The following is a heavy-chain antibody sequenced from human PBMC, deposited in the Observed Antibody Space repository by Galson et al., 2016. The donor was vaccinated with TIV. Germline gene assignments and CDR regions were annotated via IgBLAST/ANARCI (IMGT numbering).Heavy chain of an antibody. CDR1: GITLSSDE. CDR3: ARHGRSGYQYWRFDY. D-gene: IGHD5-12*01. J-gene: IGHJ4*02. CDR2: ISSSGDII. Sequence: SLRLSCAASGITLSSDEMNWVRQAPGKGLEWLSYISSSGDIIYYADSVKGRFTISRDNAKNSVYLQMNSLRAEDSAVYYCARHGRSGYQYWRFDYWGRGTLVTVSS. V-gene: IGHV3-48*03.